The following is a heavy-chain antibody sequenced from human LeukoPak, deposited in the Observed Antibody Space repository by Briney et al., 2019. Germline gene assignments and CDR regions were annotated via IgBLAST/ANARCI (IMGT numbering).Heavy chain of an antibody. J-gene: IGHJ4*02. V-gene: IGHV3-7*03. CDR2: IKPDGSAQ. CDR3: AKDSCSSTSCWKGFDY. D-gene: IGHD2-2*01. Sequence: GGSLRLSCAASGFTFSNSWMSWVRQAPGKGLEWVATIKPDGSAQYYVDSVKGRFTISRDNAKNSLFLQMSSLRAEDTAVYYCAKDSCSSTSCWKGFDYWGQGTLVTVSS. CDR1: GFTFSNSW.